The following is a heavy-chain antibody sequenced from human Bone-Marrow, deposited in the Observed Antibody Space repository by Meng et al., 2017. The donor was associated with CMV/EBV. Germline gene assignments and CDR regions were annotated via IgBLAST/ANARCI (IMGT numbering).Heavy chain of an antibody. CDR2: ISYSGST. V-gene: IGHV4-39*07. D-gene: IGHD2-2*02. CDR3: AGDQYTNKWHYY. CDR1: GASIIRSTYY. Sequence: SETLSLTCTVSGASIIRSTYYCAWIRQPPGKGLEWIGSISYSGSTFYNPSLKGRVTISKDSSKNQFSLKLSSVTAADTAVYYCAGDQYTNKWHYYWGQGMRVTGSS. J-gene: IGHJ4*02.